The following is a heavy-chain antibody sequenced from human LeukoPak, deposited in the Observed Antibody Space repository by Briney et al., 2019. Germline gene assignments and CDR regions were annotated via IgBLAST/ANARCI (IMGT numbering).Heavy chain of an antibody. CDR3: ARDGYYTGGYAY. Sequence: SETLSLTCTVSGGSISSSSYYWGWIRQPPGKGLEWIGSIYYSGSTYYNPSLKSRVTISVDTSKNQFSLKLSSVTAADTAAYHCARDGYYTGGYAYWGQGTLVTVSS. J-gene: IGHJ4*02. V-gene: IGHV4-39*07. CDR1: GGSISSSSYY. CDR2: IYYSGST. D-gene: IGHD5-12*01.